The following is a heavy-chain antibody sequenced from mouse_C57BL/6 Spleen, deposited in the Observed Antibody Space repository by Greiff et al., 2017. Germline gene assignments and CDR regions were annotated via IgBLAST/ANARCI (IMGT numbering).Heavy chain of an antibody. Sequence: VQLKQSGPGLVKPSQSLSLTCSVTGYSITSGYYWNWIRQFPGNKLEWMGYISYDGSNNYNPSPKNRISITRDPSKNQFFLKLNSVTTEDTATYYCASARYYGSSRYWYFDVWGTGTTVTVSS. D-gene: IGHD1-1*01. CDR2: ISYDGSN. J-gene: IGHJ1*03. CDR3: ASARYYGSSRYWYFDV. V-gene: IGHV3-6*01. CDR1: GYSITSGYY.